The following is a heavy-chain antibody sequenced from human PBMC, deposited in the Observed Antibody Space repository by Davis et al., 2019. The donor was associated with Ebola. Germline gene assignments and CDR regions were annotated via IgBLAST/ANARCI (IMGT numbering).Heavy chain of an antibody. V-gene: IGHV3-49*03. Sequence: GESLKISCTASGFTFGDYAMSWFRQAPGKGLEWVGFIRSKAYGGTTEYAASVKGRFTISRDDSKSIAYLQMNSLKTEDTAVYYCTRDRVWGSYRYLDYWGQGTLVIVSS. CDR2: IRSKAYGGTT. CDR1: GFTFGDYA. J-gene: IGHJ4*02. CDR3: TRDRVWGSYRYLDY. D-gene: IGHD3-16*02.